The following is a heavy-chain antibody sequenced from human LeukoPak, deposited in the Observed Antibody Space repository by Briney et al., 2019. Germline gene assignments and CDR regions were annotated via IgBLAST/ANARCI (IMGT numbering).Heavy chain of an antibody. CDR1: GFTFSNYE. CDR3: ARDDENGVFY. Sequence: GGSLRLSCGASGFTFSNYEMNLVRQAPGKGLEWVSYISSSGSTIYYADSVKGRFTISRDNAKNSLYLQMNSLRAEDTAVYYCARDDENGVFYWGQGTLVTVSS. CDR2: ISSSGSTI. V-gene: IGHV3-48*03. J-gene: IGHJ4*02. D-gene: IGHD2-8*01.